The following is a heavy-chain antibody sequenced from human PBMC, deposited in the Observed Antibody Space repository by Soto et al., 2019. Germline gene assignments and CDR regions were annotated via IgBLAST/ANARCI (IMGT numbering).Heavy chain of an antibody. V-gene: IGHV4-30-2*01. J-gene: IGHJ4*02. Sequence: SETLSLTCAVSGGSISSGGYSWSWIRQPPGKGLEWIGYIYHSGSTYYNPSLKSRVTISVDRSKNQFSLKLSSVTAADTAVYYCARYGDYSFIFDYWGQGTLVTVSS. CDR1: GGSISSGGYS. D-gene: IGHD4-17*01. CDR3: ARYGDYSFIFDY. CDR2: IYHSGST.